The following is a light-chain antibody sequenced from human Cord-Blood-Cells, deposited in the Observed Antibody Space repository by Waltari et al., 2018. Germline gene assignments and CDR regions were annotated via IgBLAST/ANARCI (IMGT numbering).Light chain of an antibody. CDR1: SATIGSKH. CDR2: RNN. J-gene: IGLJ3*02. V-gene: IGLV1-44*01. Sequence: QSVLTQPPSASGTPGQRVTISCSGSSATIGSKHVNWYQQLPGTAPKLLIYRNNQRPSGVPDRFSGSKSGTSASLAISGLQAEDEADYYCAAWDDSLNGWVFGGGTKLTVL. CDR3: AAWDDSLNGWV.